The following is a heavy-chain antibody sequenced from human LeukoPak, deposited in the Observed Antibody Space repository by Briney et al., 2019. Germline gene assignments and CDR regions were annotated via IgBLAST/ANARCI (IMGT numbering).Heavy chain of an antibody. V-gene: IGHV4-34*01. Sequence: SETLSLTCAVYGGSFSGYYWSWIRQPPGKGLEWIGEMNHSGSTNYNPSLKSRVTISVDTSKNQFSLKLSSVTAADTAVYYCARILRDSDGYYMDVWGKGTTVTISS. J-gene: IGHJ6*03. CDR1: GGSFSGYY. D-gene: IGHD3-9*01. CDR2: MNHSGST. CDR3: ARILRDSDGYYMDV.